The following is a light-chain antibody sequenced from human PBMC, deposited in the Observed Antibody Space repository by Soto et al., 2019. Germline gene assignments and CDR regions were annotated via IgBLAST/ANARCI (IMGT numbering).Light chain of an antibody. V-gene: IGKV1-39*01. CDR1: QSIRTS. Sequence: DIQVTQSPSSLSASVGDRVTITCRASQSIRTSLNWYQQRPGKPPKLLIHTASTLQSGVPSRFSGSGSGTDFTLTISSLHPEDFATYYCQQTYSTLNSFGQGTKLEIK. CDR3: QQTYSTLNS. J-gene: IGKJ2*03. CDR2: TAS.